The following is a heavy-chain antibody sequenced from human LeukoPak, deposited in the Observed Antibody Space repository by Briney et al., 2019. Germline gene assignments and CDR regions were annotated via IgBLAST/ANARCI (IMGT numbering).Heavy chain of an antibody. CDR1: GFTFDDYD. V-gene: IGHV3-74*01. J-gene: IGHJ3*02. Sequence: GGSLRLSCAASGFTFDDYDISWVRQAPGKGLVWVSRINSDVSTTTYADSVKGRFTISRDNAKNTLYLQMNSLRAEDTAVYYCARRGAVANAFDIWGLGTMVTVSS. CDR3: ARRGAVANAFDI. CDR2: INSDVSTT. D-gene: IGHD6-19*01.